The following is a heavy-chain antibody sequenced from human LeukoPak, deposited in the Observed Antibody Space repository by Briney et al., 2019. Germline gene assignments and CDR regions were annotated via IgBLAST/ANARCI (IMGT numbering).Heavy chain of an antibody. D-gene: IGHD3-22*01. CDR1: PYTFTGFY. CDR2: INPNSGGT. J-gene: IGHJ3*02. V-gene: IGHV1-2*02. Sequence: GASVKVSCKDSPYTFTGFYMQWVRQAPGQGREWMGWINPNSGGTNYAQKFQGRVTMTRDTSISTAYMELSRLRSADTAVYYCARDLFPSSGYSDAFDIWVQGTMVTVSS. CDR3: ARDLFPSSGYSDAFDI.